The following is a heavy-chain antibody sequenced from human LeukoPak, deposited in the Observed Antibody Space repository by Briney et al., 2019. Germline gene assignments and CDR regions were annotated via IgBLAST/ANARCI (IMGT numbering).Heavy chain of an antibody. Sequence: GGSLRLSCAASGFTFSSYGMHWVRQAPGKGLEWVAVISYDGSNKYYADSVKGRFTISRDNSKNTLYLQMNSLRAEDTAVYYCAREYGIVGAAGGLYYYYYMDVWGKGTTVTVSS. CDR3: AREYGIVGAAGGLYYYYYMDV. CDR2: ISYDGSNK. D-gene: IGHD1-26*01. J-gene: IGHJ6*03. V-gene: IGHV3-30*03. CDR1: GFTFSSYG.